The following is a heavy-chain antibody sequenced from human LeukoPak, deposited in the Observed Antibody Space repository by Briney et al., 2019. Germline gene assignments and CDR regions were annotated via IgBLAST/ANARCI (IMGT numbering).Heavy chain of an antibody. J-gene: IGHJ6*02. CDR3: AAGRKVGPSSYYYYGMDV. Sequence: SVKVSCKASGFTFTSSAMQWVRQARGQRLEWIGWIVVGSGNTNYAQKFQERVTITRDMSTSTAYMELSSLRSEDTAVYYCAAGRKVGPSSYYYYGMDVWGQGTTVAVSS. D-gene: IGHD6-6*01. V-gene: IGHV1-58*02. CDR2: IVVGSGNT. CDR1: GFTFTSSA.